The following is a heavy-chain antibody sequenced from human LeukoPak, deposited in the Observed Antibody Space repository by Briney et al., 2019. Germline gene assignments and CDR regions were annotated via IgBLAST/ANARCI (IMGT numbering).Heavy chain of an antibody. D-gene: IGHD1-26*01. Sequence: PGGSLRLSCVASEFTFSTYWMSWVRQAPGKGLEWVANIKQDGSEKYSVDSVRRRFTISRDNDKNSLYLQMNSLRVEDTAVYYCAREVGWHFDLWGRGTLVTVSS. V-gene: IGHV3-7*01. J-gene: IGHJ2*01. CDR1: EFTFSTYW. CDR3: AREVGWHFDL. CDR2: IKQDGSEK.